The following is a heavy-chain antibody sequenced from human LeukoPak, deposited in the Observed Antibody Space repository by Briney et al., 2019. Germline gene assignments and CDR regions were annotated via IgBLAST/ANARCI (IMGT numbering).Heavy chain of an antibody. CDR3: ARDFYYGSGSYGSFDY. J-gene: IGHJ4*02. CDR2: MSPNSGET. V-gene: IGHV1-8*03. Sequence: ASVKVSCKASGYTFTSYDIHWVRQATGQGLEWMGWMSPNSGETGYAQKFQGRVTITRDTSASTAYMELSSLRSEDTAVYYCARDFYYGSGSYGSFDYWGQGTLVTVSS. D-gene: IGHD3-10*01. CDR1: GYTFTSYD.